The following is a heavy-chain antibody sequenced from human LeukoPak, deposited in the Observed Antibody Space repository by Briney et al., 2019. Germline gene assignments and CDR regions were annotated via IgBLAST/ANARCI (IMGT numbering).Heavy chain of an antibody. Sequence: GRSLRLSCAASGFTFSSYAMHWVRQAPGKGLEWVAVISYVGSNKYYADSVKGRFTISRNNSKNTLYLRMNRLRAEDTAVYYCASARERITMVRGTTGAFDIWGQGTMVTVSS. CDR3: ASARERITMVRGTTGAFDI. V-gene: IGHV3-30*04. CDR2: ISYVGSNK. J-gene: IGHJ3*02. CDR1: GFTFSSYA. D-gene: IGHD3-10*01.